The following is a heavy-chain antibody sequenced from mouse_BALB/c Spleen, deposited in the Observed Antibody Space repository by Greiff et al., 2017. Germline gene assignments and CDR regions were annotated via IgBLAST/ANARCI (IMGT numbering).Heavy chain of an antibody. D-gene: IGHD2-1*01. CDR1: GYTFTDYV. V-gene: IGHV1-77*01. CDR2: IYPGSGST. Sequence: QVQLKQSGPELVKPGASVKMSCKASGYTFTDYVISWVKQRTGQGLEWIGEIYPGSGSTYYNEKFKGKATLTADKSSNTAYMQLSSLTSEDSAVYFCARREYGNYGAYWGQGTLVTVSA. J-gene: IGHJ3*01. CDR3: ARREYGNYGAY.